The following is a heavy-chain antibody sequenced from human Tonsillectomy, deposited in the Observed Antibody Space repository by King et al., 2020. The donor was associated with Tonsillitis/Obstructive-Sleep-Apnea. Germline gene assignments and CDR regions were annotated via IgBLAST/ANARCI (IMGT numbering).Heavy chain of an antibody. CDR2: IYYSGSA. J-gene: IGHJ4*02. D-gene: IGHD2-2*01. CDR3: ASSEGYCSSTSCPFDY. V-gene: IGHV4-59*01. Sequence: QLQESGPGLVKPSETLSLTCTVSGGSISSYYWSWIRQPPGKGLDWIGYIYYSGSANYNPSLKSRVTISLATSKNQFSLKLSSVTAADTAVYYCASSEGYCSSTSCPFDYWGQGTLVTVSS. CDR1: GGSISSYY.